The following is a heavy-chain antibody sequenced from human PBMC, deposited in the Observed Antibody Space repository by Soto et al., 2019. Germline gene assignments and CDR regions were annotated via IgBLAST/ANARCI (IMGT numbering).Heavy chain of an antibody. CDR2: IYYSGST. V-gene: IGHV4-59*01. D-gene: IGHD4-17*01. CDR1: GGSISSYY. CDR3: VRGDYGDYVGGSYYGMDV. Sequence: SETLSLTCTFSGGSISSYYWSWIRRPPGKGLEWIGYIYYSGSTNYNPSLKSRVTISVDTSKNQFSLKLSSVTAADTAVYYCVRGDYGDYVGGSYYGMDVWGQGTTVTVSS. J-gene: IGHJ6*02.